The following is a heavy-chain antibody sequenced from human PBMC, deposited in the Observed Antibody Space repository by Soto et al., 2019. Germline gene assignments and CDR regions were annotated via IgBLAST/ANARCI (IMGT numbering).Heavy chain of an antibody. D-gene: IGHD6-6*01. CDR3: ARTLRDHGSSSFDY. Sequence: SETLSLTXTVSTGSINTKYWSWIRQPPGKGLEWIGYIYYSGSTYYNPSLKSRVTISVDTSKNHFSLKLSSVTAADTAVYYCARTLRDHGSSSFDYWGQGTLVTVSS. CDR2: IYYSGST. CDR1: TGSINTKY. V-gene: IGHV4-59*04. J-gene: IGHJ4*02.